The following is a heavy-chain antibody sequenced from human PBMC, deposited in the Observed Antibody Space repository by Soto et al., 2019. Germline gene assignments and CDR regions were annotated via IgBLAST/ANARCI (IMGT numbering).Heavy chain of an antibody. V-gene: IGHV1-69*15. CDR3: ARHACISTSYYYYYYYGMDV. CDR1: GGTFSSYA. D-gene: IGHD2-2*01. J-gene: IGHJ6*02. Sequence: QVQLVQSGAEVKKPGSSVKVSCKASGGTFSSYAISWVRQAPGQGLEWMGRIIPIFGTANYAQKFQGRVTITADECTSTAYMELSSLRSEDTAVYYCARHACISTSYYYYYYYGMDVWRQGTTVTVSS. CDR2: IIPIFGTA.